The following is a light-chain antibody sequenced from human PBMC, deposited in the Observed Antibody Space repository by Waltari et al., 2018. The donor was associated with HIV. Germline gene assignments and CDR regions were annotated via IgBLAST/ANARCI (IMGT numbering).Light chain of an antibody. CDR1: SSDVGGYNY. V-gene: IGLV2-8*01. CDR2: EVS. Sequence: QSALTQPPSASGSPGQSVTISCTGTSSDVGGYNYVSWYQQHPGKAPKLMIYEVSTRPSGVPYRFSVSKSGNTASLTVSGLQAEDEADYYCSSYAGSNNLVFGGGTKLTVL. J-gene: IGLJ2*01. CDR3: SSYAGSNNLV.